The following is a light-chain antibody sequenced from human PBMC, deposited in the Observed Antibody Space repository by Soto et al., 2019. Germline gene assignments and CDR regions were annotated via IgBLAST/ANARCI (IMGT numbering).Light chain of an antibody. Sequence: EIVMTQSPATLSVSPGERATLSCRASQSVSNNLAWYQQNPGQAPRLLFYGASTRATGIPARFSGSGSGTDFTLTIHSLQSEDFAVYYCQQYGSSSWTFGQGTKV. J-gene: IGKJ1*01. CDR3: QQYGSSSWT. V-gene: IGKV3-15*01. CDR2: GAS. CDR1: QSVSNN.